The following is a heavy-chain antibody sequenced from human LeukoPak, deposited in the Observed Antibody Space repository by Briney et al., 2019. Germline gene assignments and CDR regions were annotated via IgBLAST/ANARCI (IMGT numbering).Heavy chain of an antibody. J-gene: IGHJ4*02. V-gene: IGHV3-30*02. D-gene: IGHD6-19*01. Sequence: PGGSLRLSCAASGFTFSSYGMHWVRQAPGKGLEWVAFIRYDGSNKYYADSVKGRFTISRDNSKNTLYLQMNSLRAEDTAVHYCAKDRGSSGWTVFDYWGQGTLVTVSS. CDR1: GFTFSSYG. CDR2: IRYDGSNK. CDR3: AKDRGSSGWTVFDY.